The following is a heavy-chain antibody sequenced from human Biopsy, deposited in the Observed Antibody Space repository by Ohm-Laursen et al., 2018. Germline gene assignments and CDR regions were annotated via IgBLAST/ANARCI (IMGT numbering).Heavy chain of an antibody. CDR3: AREAIGYQLPCDD. CDR1: TGTFDSYG. V-gene: IGHV1-69*04. CDR2: IIPILRTT. D-gene: IGHD2-15*01. Sequence: ASVKVSCKTSTGTFDSYGVTWVRQAPGQGLEWMGRIIPILRTTTYAPKFQGGVTFTADKSSSTAYLELSSLTSEDTAMFYCAREAIGYQLPCDDWGQGTLVTVSS. J-gene: IGHJ4*02.